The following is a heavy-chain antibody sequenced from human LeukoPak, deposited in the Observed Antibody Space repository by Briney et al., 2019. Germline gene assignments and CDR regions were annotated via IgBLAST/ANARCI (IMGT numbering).Heavy chain of an antibody. V-gene: IGHV3-30-3*02. J-gene: IGHJ3*02. Sequence: PGGSLRLSCAASGFTFSSYAMHWVRQAPGKGLEWVAVISYDGSNKYYADSVKGRFTISRDNSKNTLYLQMNSLRAEDTAVYYCAKWPVTGDAFDIWGQGTMVTVSS. CDR1: GFTFSSYA. D-gene: IGHD1-20*01. CDR3: AKWPVTGDAFDI. CDR2: ISYDGSNK.